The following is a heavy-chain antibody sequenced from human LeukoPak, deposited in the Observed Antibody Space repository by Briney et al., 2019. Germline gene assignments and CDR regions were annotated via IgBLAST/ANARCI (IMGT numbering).Heavy chain of an antibody. CDR1: GFTFSSYS. V-gene: IGHV3-21*04. D-gene: IGHD3-3*01. Sequence: GGSLRLSCAASGFTFSSYSMNWVRQAPGKGLEWVSSISSSSSYIYYADSVKGRFTISRDNAKNSLFLQMNSLKTEDTAMYYCVRVRYDFWSGYSDYWGQGTLVTVSS. J-gene: IGHJ4*02. CDR3: VRVRYDFWSGYSDY. CDR2: ISSSSSYI.